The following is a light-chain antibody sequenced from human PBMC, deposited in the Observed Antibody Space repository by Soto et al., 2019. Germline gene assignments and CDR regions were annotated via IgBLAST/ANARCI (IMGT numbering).Light chain of an antibody. CDR1: QSVSSN. CDR3: QQYGSSPPLT. J-gene: IGKJ4*01. V-gene: IGKV3-15*01. CDR2: GAS. Sequence: EIVMTQSPAALSVSRGERATLSCRASQSVSSNLAWYQQKPGQAPRLLIYGASTRATGIPARFSGSGSGTEFTLTISKLEPEDFALYYCQQYGSSPPLTFGGGTKVDI.